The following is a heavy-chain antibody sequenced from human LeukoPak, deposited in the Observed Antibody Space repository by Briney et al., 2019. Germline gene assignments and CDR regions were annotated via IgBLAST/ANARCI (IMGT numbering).Heavy chain of an antibody. CDR1: GGTFSSYA. V-gene: IGHV1-69*13. J-gene: IGHJ4*02. Sequence: ASVKVSCKASGGTFSSYAISWVRQAPGQRLEWMGGIIPIFGTANYAQKFQGRVTITADESTSTAYMELSSLRSGDTAVYYCAIDGIVGATTEAAYDYWGQGTLVTVSS. D-gene: IGHD1-26*01. CDR3: AIDGIVGATTEAAYDY. CDR2: IIPIFGTA.